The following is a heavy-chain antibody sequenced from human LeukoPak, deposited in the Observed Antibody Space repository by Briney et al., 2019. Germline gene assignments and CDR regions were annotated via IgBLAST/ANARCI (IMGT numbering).Heavy chain of an antibody. CDR2: ISSSSSYI. Sequence: GGSLRLSCAASGFTFSSYSMNWVRQAPGKGLEWVSSISSSSSYIYYADSVKGRFTISRDNAKNSLYLQMNSLKAEDTAVYYCTRGTAAAGTDYWGQGTLVTVSS. V-gene: IGHV3-21*01. CDR1: GFTFSSYS. J-gene: IGHJ4*02. CDR3: TRGTAAAGTDY. D-gene: IGHD6-13*01.